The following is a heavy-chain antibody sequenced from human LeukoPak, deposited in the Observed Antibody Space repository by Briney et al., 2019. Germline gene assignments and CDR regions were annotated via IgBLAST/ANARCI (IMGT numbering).Heavy chain of an antibody. CDR2: INPNSGGT. V-gene: IGHV1-2*02. J-gene: IGHJ3*02. D-gene: IGHD2-2*01. CDR3: ARSEAFLRYCSSTSCYPRDDAFDI. CDR1: GYTFTGYY. Sequence: ASVKVSCKASGYTFTGYYMHWVRQAPGQGLEWMGWINPNSGGTNFAQKFQGRVTMTRDTSISTAYMDLSRLRSDDTAVYYCARSEAFLRYCSSTSCYPRDDAFDIWGQGRTVTVSS.